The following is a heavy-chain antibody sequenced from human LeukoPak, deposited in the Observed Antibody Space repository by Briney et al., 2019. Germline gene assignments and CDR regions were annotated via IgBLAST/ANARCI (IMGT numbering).Heavy chain of an antibody. D-gene: IGHD3-10*01. CDR3: ARAMALWFGELLPREGNILDY. CDR1: GFTFSSYA. J-gene: IGHJ4*02. V-gene: IGHV3-30*04. Sequence: GGSLRLSCAASGFTFSSYAMHWVRQAPGKGLEWVAVISYDGTNKYFADSVKGRFTISRDNSKNTLYLQMNSLRAEDTAVYYCARAMALWFGELLPREGNILDYWGQGTLVTVSS. CDR2: ISYDGTNK.